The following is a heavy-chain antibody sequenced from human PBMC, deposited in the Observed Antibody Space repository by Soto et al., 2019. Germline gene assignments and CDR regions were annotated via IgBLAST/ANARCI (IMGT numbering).Heavy chain of an antibody. CDR1: GYSFTSYW. CDR3: ARQDEFWSGYYYYYFMDV. CDR2: IYPGDSDT. Sequence: GESLKISCKGSGYSFTSYWIGWVRQMPGKGLEWMGIIYPGDSDTRYSPSFQGQVTISADKSISTAYLQWSSLKASDTAMYYCARQDEFWSGYYYYYFMDVWGKGTKVTVSS. V-gene: IGHV5-51*01. D-gene: IGHD3-3*01. J-gene: IGHJ6*03.